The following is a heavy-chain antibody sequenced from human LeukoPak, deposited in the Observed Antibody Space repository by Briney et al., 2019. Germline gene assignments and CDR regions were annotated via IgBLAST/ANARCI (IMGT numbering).Heavy chain of an antibody. CDR2: IRIRGRT. D-gene: IGHD3-22*01. CDR3: ARALDRRGYYHVVDS. Sequence: QTSETLSLTCAASGFTISRYALSWIRQAPGKGLEWVSLIRIRGRTHYTDSVQGRFTISRDNSKNTLSLHMNSLTAEDTAVYYCARALDRRGYYHVVDSWGQGALVTVSS. J-gene: IGHJ4*02. V-gene: IGHV3-23*01. CDR1: GFTISRYA.